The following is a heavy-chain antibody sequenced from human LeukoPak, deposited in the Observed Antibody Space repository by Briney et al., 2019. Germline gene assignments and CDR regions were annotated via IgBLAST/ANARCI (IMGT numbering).Heavy chain of an antibody. Sequence: GGSLRLSCAASGFTVSSNYMSWVRQAPGKGLEWVSVIYSGGSTYYADSVRGRFTISRDNSKNTLYLQMNSLRAEDTAVYYCARDRGNSDAFDIWGQGTMVTVSS. CDR2: IYSGGST. CDR1: GFTVSSNY. V-gene: IGHV3-66*02. J-gene: IGHJ3*02. D-gene: IGHD4-23*01. CDR3: ARDRGNSDAFDI.